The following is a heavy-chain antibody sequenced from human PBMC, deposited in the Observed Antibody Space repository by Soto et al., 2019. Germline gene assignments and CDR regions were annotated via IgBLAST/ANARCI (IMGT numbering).Heavy chain of an antibody. J-gene: IGHJ6*02. V-gene: IGHV1-18*01. Sequence: ASVKVSCKASGYTFYSHSISWVRQAPGQGLEWMGRINADYGNTQYAQKFRGRVTMTTDTSTTTVYMELTNLRSDDTAVYYCARCIQGDYYYGMDVWGQGTPVTVSS. CDR1: GYTFYSHS. CDR3: ARCIQGDYYYGMDV. CDR2: INADYGNT. D-gene: IGHD5-18*01.